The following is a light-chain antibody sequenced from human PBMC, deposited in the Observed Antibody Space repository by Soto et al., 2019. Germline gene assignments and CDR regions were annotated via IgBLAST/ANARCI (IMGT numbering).Light chain of an antibody. CDR3: SSYTTSKTVV. CDR2: EVS. V-gene: IGLV2-14*01. Sequence: SALTQPASVSGSPGQSITISCTGTSSDVGAYNTVSWYQQYPGKAPKVMIYEVSNRPSGVSNRFSGSKSGNTASLTISRLQAEDEADYYCSSYTTSKTVVFGGGTKLTVL. CDR1: SSDVGAYNT. J-gene: IGLJ2*01.